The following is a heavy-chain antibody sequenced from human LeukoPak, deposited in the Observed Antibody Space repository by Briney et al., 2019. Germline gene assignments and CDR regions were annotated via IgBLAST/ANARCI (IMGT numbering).Heavy chain of an antibody. D-gene: IGHD1-1*01. CDR3: AKDQAGYGRRYFYS. CDR2: IRDDGSNK. CDR1: VFTFSSYG. V-gene: IGHV3-30*02. Sequence: GGSLRLSCAASVFTFSSYGMHWVPQAPGEGLGWVAFIRDDGSNKYYTDSAKGRFTISRDNSKNTLYLQINSLRAEDTAVYYCAKDQAGYGRRYFYSWGHGTLVTVSP. J-gene: IGHJ4*01.